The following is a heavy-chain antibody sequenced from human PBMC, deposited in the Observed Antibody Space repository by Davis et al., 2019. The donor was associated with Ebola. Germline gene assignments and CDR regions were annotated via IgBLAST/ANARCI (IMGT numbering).Heavy chain of an antibody. J-gene: IGHJ4*02. V-gene: IGHV3-23*01. CDR3: AKLNLAQLLFPLLDY. CDR2: ISGSGGST. Sequence: PGGSLRLSCAASGFTFSSYAMSWVRQAPGKGLEWVSAISGSGGSTYYADSVKGRFTISRDNSKNTLYLQMNSLRAEDTAVYYCAKLNLAQLLFPLLDYWGQGTLVTVSS. CDR1: GFTFSSYA. D-gene: IGHD5-18*01.